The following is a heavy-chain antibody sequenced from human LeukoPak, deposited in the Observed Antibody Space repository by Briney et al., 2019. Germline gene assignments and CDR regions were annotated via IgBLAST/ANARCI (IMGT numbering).Heavy chain of an antibody. CDR2: INWKGGTT. Sequence: GGSLRLSCAASGLTFDDYGMSWVRRAPGKGLEWVSGINWKGGTTAYADSVKGRFTISRDNAKNSLYLQMNSLRAEDTAFYNCAKVRGELLPGNFDYLGQGILVTVSS. CDR3: AKVRGELLPGNFDY. CDR1: GLTFDDYG. J-gene: IGHJ4*02. D-gene: IGHD1-26*01. V-gene: IGHV3-20*01.